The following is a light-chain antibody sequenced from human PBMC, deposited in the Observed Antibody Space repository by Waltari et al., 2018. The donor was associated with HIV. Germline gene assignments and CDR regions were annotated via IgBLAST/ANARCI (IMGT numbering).Light chain of an antibody. CDR2: EVY. CDR1: SSDVGGYNY. J-gene: IGLJ1*01. CDR3: CSYAGSTYV. V-gene: IGLV2-8*01. Sequence: QSALTQPPSASGSLGQSVTISCTGTSSDVGGYNYVSWYQQHPGKSPHLIIYEVYRRPSGVPYRFSGSKSGNTASLTVYGLQAEDEADYYCCSYAGSTYVFGTGTKVTVL.